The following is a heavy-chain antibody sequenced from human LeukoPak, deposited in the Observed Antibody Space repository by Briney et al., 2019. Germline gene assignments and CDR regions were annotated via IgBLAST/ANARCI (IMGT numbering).Heavy chain of an antibody. Sequence: GGSLRLSCAASGFTFSSYAMSWVRQAPGKGLEWVSAISGSGGSTYYADSVKGRFTISRDNSKNTLYLQMNSLRAEDTAVYYCARSESLWGQWLVRFDYWGQGTLVTVSS. J-gene: IGHJ4*02. CDR1: GFTFSSYA. V-gene: IGHV3-23*01. D-gene: IGHD6-19*01. CDR3: ARSESLWGQWLVRFDY. CDR2: ISGSGGST.